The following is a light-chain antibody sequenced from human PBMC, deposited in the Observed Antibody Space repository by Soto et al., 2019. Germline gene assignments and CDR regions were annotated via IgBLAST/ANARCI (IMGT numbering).Light chain of an antibody. CDR1: QSVLYSSNNKNY. V-gene: IGKV4-1*01. CDR3: QQYYGTPFT. CDR2: WAS. J-gene: IGKJ3*01. Sequence: DIVMTQSPDSLAVSLGERATINCKSSQSVLYSSNNKNYFAWYQQKPGQPPKLLIYWASTRESGVPDRFSGSGSETDFTLTISGLQAEDVAVYYCQQYYGTPFTFGPGTKVDL.